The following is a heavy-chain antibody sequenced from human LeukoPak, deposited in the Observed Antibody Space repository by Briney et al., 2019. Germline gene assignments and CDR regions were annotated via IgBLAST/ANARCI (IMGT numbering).Heavy chain of an antibody. CDR1: GFTFSTYA. V-gene: IGHV3-23*01. D-gene: IGHD6-19*01. Sequence: GGYLRLSCAASGFTFSTYAMSWVRQAPGQGLEWVSSIGAGGGGGSTVYADSVKGRFAISRDNSKNTLLLQMNNLRAEDTAVYYCAIDPYSSGWRGGDYFDYWGQETLVTVSS. CDR2: IGAGGGGGST. J-gene: IGHJ4*02. CDR3: AIDPYSSGWRGGDYFDY.